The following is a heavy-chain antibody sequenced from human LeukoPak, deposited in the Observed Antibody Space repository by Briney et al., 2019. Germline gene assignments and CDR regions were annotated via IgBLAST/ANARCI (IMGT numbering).Heavy chain of an antibody. D-gene: IGHD6-6*01. CDR2: IYPRDSDT. CDR3: ATAGYSSSFDY. Sequence: GESLKISCKGSGYSFANHWIGWVRQMSGKGLEWMGIIYPRDSDTRYSRSFQGQVTISADKSINTAYLQWSSLKASDSAMYYCATAGYSSSFDYWGQGTLVTVSS. CDR1: GYSFANHW. V-gene: IGHV5-51*01. J-gene: IGHJ4*02.